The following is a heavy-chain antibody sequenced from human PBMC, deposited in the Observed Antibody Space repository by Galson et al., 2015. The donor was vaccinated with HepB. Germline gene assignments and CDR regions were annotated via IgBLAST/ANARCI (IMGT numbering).Heavy chain of an antibody. CDR3: AKDSGYCISTTCREYFQH. CDR1: GFTFSSYG. J-gene: IGHJ1*01. CDR2: ISHDGSNI. Sequence: SLRLSCAASGFTFSSYGMHWVRQAPGKGPEWVAVISHDGSNIHYADSVTGRFTISRDDPKNTLCLQMNSLRVDDTAVYYCAKDSGYCISTTCREYFQHWGQGTLVTVSS. D-gene: IGHD2-2*03. V-gene: IGHV3-30*18.